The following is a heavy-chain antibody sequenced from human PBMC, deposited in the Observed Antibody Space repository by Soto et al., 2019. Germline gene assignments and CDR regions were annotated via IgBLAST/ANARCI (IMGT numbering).Heavy chain of an antibody. CDR1: GYTFTSYD. J-gene: IGHJ6*02. D-gene: IGHD2-15*01. V-gene: IGHV1-8*01. CDR2: MNPNSGNT. CDR3: ARWGYCSGGSCYLYYYYYYGMDV. Sequence: GASVKVSCKASGYTFTSYDINWVRQATGQGLEWMGWMNPNSGNTGYAQKFQGRVTMIRNTSISTAYMELSSLRSEDTAVYYCARWGYCSGGSCYLYYYYYYGMDVWGQGTTVTVSS.